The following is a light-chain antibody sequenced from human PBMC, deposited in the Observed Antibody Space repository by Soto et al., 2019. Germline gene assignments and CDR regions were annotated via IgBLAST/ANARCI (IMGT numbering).Light chain of an antibody. Sequence: IVMTQSPLSLTVTPGEPASISCRSSQRLLHSNGYNYLEWYLQKPGQSPQLLINLDSDRASGVHDRCSGSGSGTDFTLKISRVEAEDVGLYYCMQSLETPWTFGQGTKVEIK. V-gene: IGKV2-28*01. CDR3: MQSLETPWT. J-gene: IGKJ1*01. CDR2: LDS. CDR1: QRLLHSNGYNY.